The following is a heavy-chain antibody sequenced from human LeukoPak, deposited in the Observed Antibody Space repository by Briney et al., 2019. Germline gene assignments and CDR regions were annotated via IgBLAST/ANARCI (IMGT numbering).Heavy chain of an antibody. V-gene: IGHV4-4*07. D-gene: IGHD3-10*01. CDR2: IYTSGST. CDR1: GGSISSYY. J-gene: IGHJ3*02. CDR3: ARVLLVRGFDAFDI. Sequence: ASETLSLTCTVSGGSISSYYWSWIRQPAGKGLEWIGRIYTSGSTNYNPSLKSRVTMSVDTSKNQFSLKLSSVTAADTAVYYCARVLLVRGFDAFDIWGQGTMVTVSS.